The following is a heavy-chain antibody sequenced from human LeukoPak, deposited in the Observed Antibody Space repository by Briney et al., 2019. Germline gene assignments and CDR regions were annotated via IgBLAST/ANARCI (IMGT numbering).Heavy chain of an antibody. CDR2: INPNSGGT. D-gene: IGHD6-13*01. J-gene: IGHJ6*03. V-gene: IGHV1-2*02. CDR3: ARDGIAAAGISGAYYMDV. CDR1: GYIFTDYY. Sequence: GASVKVSCKASGYIFTDYYMYWVRQAPGQGPEWMGWINPNSGGTNYAQKFQGRVTMTRDTSISTAYMELSRLRSDDTAVYYCARDGIAAAGISGAYYMDVWGKGTTVTISS.